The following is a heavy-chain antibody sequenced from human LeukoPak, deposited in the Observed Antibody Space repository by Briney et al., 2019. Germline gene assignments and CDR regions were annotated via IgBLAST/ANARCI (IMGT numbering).Heavy chain of an antibody. CDR3: AKDGGYGSGSYYPDY. V-gene: IGHV3-23*01. CDR1: GFTFSSYA. D-gene: IGHD3-10*01. CDR2: ISGSGGSS. Sequence: PGGSLRLSCAASGFTFSSYAMSWVRQAPGKGLEWVSAISGSGGSSFYADSVKGRFTISRDNSKNTLYLQMNSLRAEDTAVYYCAKDGGYGSGSYYPDYWGQGTLVTVSS. J-gene: IGHJ4*02.